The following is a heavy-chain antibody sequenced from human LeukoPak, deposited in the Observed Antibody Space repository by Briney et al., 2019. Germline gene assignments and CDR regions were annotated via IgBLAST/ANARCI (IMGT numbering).Heavy chain of an antibody. CDR2: INPSDSSA. CDR3: GRALIVVQAAAINGPINWFDP. J-gene: IGHJ5*02. D-gene: IGHD2-2*02. Sequence: ASVTVSFKASGYTFTVYYMHWVRQAPGQGLEWMGMINPSDSSATYPQKFQGRVTMTRDTSTSTVYMELSSLRSEDTAVYYCGRALIVVQAAAINGPINWFDPWGQGTLVTVSS. V-gene: IGHV1-46*01. CDR1: GYTFTVYY.